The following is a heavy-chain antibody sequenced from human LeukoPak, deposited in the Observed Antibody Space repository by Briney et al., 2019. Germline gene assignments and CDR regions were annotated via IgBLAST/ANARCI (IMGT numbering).Heavy chain of an antibody. Sequence: ASVKVSCKASGYTFTGYYMHWVRQAPGQGLEWMGWINPNSGGTNYAQKFQGRVTMTRDTSISTAYMELSRLRSDDTAVYYCARESYSGSYYSDYWGQGTLVTVSS. CDR2: INPNSGGT. D-gene: IGHD1-26*01. J-gene: IGHJ4*02. CDR3: ARESYSGSYYSDY. CDR1: GYTFTGYY. V-gene: IGHV1-2*02.